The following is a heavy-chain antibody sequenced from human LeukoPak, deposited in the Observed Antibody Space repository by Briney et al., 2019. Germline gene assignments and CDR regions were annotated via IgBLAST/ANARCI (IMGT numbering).Heavy chain of an antibody. J-gene: IGHJ6*02. Sequence: GSLRLSCAASGFTVSSNYMSWVRQAPGKGLEWVSIIYSGGSTYYADSVKGRFTISRDNSKNTLYLQMNSLRAEDTAVYYCARDMGAIDYYYYYGMDVWGQGTTVTVSS. CDR1: GFTVSSNY. D-gene: IGHD3-16*01. V-gene: IGHV3-66*01. CDR2: IYSGGST. CDR3: ARDMGAIDYYYYYGMDV.